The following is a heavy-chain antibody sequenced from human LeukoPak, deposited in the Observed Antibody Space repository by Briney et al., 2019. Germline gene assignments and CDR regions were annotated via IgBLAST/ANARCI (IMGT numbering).Heavy chain of an antibody. CDR2: IYYSGST. CDR1: GGSISSYY. V-gene: IGHV4-59*01. CDR3: ARARYYFDY. Sequence: PSETLSLTCTVSGGSISSYYWSWIRQPPGKGLEWIGYIYYSGSTNYNPSLKSRVTISVDTSMNQFSLKLSSVTAADTAVYYCARARYYFDYWGQGTLVTVSS. J-gene: IGHJ4*02.